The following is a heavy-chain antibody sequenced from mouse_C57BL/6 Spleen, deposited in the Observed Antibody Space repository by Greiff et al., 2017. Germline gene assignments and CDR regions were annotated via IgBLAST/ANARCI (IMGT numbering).Heavy chain of an antibody. J-gene: IGHJ3*01. CDR1: GYAFSSYW. Sequence: QVQLKESGAELVKPGASVKISCKASGYAFSSYWMNWVKQRPGKGLEWIGQIYPGDGDTNYNGKFKGKATLTADKSSSTAYMQLSSLTSEDSAVYFCARDHYDYDPFAYWGQGTLVTVSA. CDR3: ARDHYDYDPFAY. V-gene: IGHV1-80*01. D-gene: IGHD2-4*01. CDR2: IYPGDGDT.